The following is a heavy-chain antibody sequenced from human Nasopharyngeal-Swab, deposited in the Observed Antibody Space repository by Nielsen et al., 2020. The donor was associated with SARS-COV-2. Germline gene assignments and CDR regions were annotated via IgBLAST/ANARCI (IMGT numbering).Heavy chain of an antibody. V-gene: IGHV3-7*01. Sequence: GGSLRLSCAASGFTFSPYWMTWVRQAPGKGLEWVANVKQDGTEKYFVDSVKGRFTISRDNAKNSLYLHMNSPRAEDTAVYYCARDEILDYWGQGTLVTVSS. CDR1: GFTFSPYW. CDR3: ARDEILDY. CDR2: VKQDGTEK. J-gene: IGHJ4*02. D-gene: IGHD2/OR15-2a*01.